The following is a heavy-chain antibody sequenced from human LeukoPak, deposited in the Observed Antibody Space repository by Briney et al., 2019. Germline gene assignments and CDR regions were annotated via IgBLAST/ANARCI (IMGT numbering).Heavy chain of an antibody. CDR2: INHSGST. CDR3: ARLNWNWYFDY. Sequence: KPSETPSLTCAVYGGSFSGYYWSWIRQPPGKGLEWIGEINHSGSTNYNPSLKSRVTISVDTSKNQFSLKLSSVTAADTAVYYCARLNWNWYFDYWGQGTLVTVSS. J-gene: IGHJ4*02. CDR1: GGSFSGYY. V-gene: IGHV4-34*01. D-gene: IGHD1-1*01.